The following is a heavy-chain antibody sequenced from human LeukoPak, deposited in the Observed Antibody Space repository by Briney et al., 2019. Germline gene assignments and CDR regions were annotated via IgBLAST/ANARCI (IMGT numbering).Heavy chain of an antibody. J-gene: IGHJ3*02. CDR2: IHYSGST. Sequence: PSETLSLTCTVSGGSISTNYWSWIRQPPGKGLEWIGYIHYSGSTDYNPSLKSRVTISVGTSKNQFSLKLSSVTAADTAVYYCARGLSQQPDAFDIWGRGTIVAASS. CDR1: GGSISTNY. D-gene: IGHD6-13*01. CDR3: ARGLSQQPDAFDI. V-gene: IGHV4-59*01.